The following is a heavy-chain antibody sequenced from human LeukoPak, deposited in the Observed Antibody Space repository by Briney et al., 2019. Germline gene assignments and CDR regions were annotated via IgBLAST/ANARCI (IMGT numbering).Heavy chain of an antibody. J-gene: IGHJ4*02. CDR3: AKRGHYSINWYHYFDY. V-gene: IGHV3-23*01. Sequence: GGSLRLSCAASGFTFTKYAMCWVRQAPGKGLEWVSGISGSGDSTRYADSVKGRVTISRDNSKNMLYLQMNSLRPDDTAVYYCAKRGHYSINWYHYFDYWGQGTLVTVSP. CDR1: GFTFTKYA. D-gene: IGHD6-13*01. CDR2: ISGSGDST.